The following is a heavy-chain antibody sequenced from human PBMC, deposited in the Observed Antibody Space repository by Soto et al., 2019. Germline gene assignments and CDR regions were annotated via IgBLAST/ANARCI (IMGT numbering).Heavy chain of an antibody. Sequence: GGSLRLSCAASGFTFSSYGMHWVRQAPGKGLEWVAVIWYDGSNKYYADSVKGRFTISRDNSKNTLYLQMNSLRAEDTAVYYCARDGGGSVAPQHWGQRTLVTVSS. V-gene: IGHV3-33*01. CDR2: IWYDGSNK. CDR3: ARDGGGSVAPQH. CDR1: GFTFSSYG. D-gene: IGHD2-15*01. J-gene: IGHJ4*02.